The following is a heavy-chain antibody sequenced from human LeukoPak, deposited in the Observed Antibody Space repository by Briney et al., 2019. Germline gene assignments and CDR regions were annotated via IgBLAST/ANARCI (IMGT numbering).Heavy chain of an antibody. CDR3: ARVVRWELHY. Sequence: GGSLRLSCAASGFTFSSYTINWVRQAPGKGLEWVSVIYSGGSTYYADSVKGRFTISRDNSKNTLYHQMNSLRAEDTAVYYCARVVRWELHYWGQGTLVTVSS. D-gene: IGHD1-26*01. CDR1: GFTFSSYT. CDR2: IYSGGST. V-gene: IGHV3-53*01. J-gene: IGHJ4*02.